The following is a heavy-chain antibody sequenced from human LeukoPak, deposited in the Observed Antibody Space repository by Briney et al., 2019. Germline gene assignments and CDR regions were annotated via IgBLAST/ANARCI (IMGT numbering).Heavy chain of an antibody. CDR2: IYPGDSDT. Sequence: GESLKISCKGSGYSFTSYWIGWVRPMPGKGLEWMGIIYPGDSDTRYSPSFQGQVTISADKSISTAYLQWSSLKASDTAMYYCARHSDDYGDYVGDDAFDIWGQGTMVTVSS. V-gene: IGHV5-51*01. CDR3: ARHSDDYGDYVGDDAFDI. CDR1: GYSFTSYW. D-gene: IGHD4-17*01. J-gene: IGHJ3*02.